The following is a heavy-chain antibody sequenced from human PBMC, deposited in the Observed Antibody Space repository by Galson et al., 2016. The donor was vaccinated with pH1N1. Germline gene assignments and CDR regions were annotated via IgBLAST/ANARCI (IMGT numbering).Heavy chain of an antibody. Sequence: PALVKPTQTLTLTCPFSGFSLSTSGVTVGWIRQPPGKALEWLALIYWTDDQRYSPSLKSRLTIIKDTSKNQVVLTMTNMDPVDTATYYCARFLYGDYSNWFDPGGQGTLVTVAS. CDR2: IYWTDDQ. J-gene: IGHJ5*02. CDR3: ARFLYGDYSNWFDP. V-gene: IGHV2-5*01. D-gene: IGHD4-17*01. CDR1: GFSLSTSGVT.